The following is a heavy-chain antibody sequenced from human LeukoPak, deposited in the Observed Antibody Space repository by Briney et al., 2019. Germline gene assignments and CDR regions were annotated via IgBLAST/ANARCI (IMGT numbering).Heavy chain of an antibody. J-gene: IGHJ4*02. Sequence: PGGSLRLSCAASGFTFSSYSMNWVRQAPGKGLEWVSSISSSSSYIYYADSVKGRFTISRDNAKNSLYLQMNSLRAEDTAVYYCARSTLAAAGTIDYWGQGILVTVSS. D-gene: IGHD6-13*01. CDR1: GFTFSSYS. V-gene: IGHV3-21*04. CDR2: ISSSSSYI. CDR3: ARSTLAAAGTIDY.